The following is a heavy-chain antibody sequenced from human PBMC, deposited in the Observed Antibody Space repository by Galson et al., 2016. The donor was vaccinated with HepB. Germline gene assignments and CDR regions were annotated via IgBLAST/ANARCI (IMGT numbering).Heavy chain of an antibody. Sequence: SETLSLTRTVSGGSITTYYWSWIRHPPGMGLEWIAFSHSSGATSYSPSLNSRVTISVDTSKIQFSLGLRSVTAADTAVYYCARNAPKLGITDAFDIWGQGAMVTVSS. CDR1: GGSITTYY. CDR2: SHSSGAT. CDR3: ARNAPKLGITDAFDI. D-gene: IGHD1-14*01. J-gene: IGHJ3*02. V-gene: IGHV4-59*01.